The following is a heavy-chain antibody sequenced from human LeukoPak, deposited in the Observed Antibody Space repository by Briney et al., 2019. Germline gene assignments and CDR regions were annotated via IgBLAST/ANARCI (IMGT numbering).Heavy chain of an antibody. CDR1: GFTFSSYE. CDR3: TTDPYYYGSGSTNWFDP. CDR2: ISSSGSTI. J-gene: IGHJ5*02. V-gene: IGHV3-48*03. Sequence: GGSLRLSCAASGFTFSSYEMNWVRQAPGKGLEWVSYISSSGSTIYYADSVKGRFTISRDNAKNSLYLQMNSLKTEDTAVYYCTTDPYYYGSGSTNWFDPWGQGTLVTVSS. D-gene: IGHD3-10*01.